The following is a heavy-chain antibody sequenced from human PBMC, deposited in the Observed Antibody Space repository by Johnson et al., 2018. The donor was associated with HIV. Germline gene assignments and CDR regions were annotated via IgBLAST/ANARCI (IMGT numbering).Heavy chain of an antibody. CDR3: AKGLRPYGSGPSDAFDI. J-gene: IGHJ3*02. V-gene: IGHV3-11*04. D-gene: IGHD3-10*01. CDR2: ISGSDGAI. CDR1: GFTFSDSY. Sequence: QVQLVESGGGWVKPGGSLSLSCAASGFTFSDSYMNWIRQAPGKGLEWVSYISGSDGAIWYADSVKGRFTVSRDNSKNTLYLQMNSLRAEDTAVYYCAKGLRPYGSGPSDAFDIWGQGTMVTVSS.